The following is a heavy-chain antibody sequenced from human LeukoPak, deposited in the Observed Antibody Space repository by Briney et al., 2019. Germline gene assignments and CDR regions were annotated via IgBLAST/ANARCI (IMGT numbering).Heavy chain of an antibody. Sequence: SVKVSCKASGYTFSSYAISWVRQAPGQGLEWMGGIIPIFGTANYAQKFQGRVTITTDESTSTAYMELSSLRSEDTAVYYCASLRTGTNNWFDPWGQGTLVTVSS. J-gene: IGHJ5*02. CDR3: ASLRTGTNNWFDP. V-gene: IGHV1-69*05. CDR1: GYTFSSYA. D-gene: IGHD1-1*01. CDR2: IIPIFGTA.